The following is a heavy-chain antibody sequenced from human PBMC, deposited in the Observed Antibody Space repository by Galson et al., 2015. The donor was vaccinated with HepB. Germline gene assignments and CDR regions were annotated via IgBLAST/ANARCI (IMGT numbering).Heavy chain of an antibody. CDR2: INPSGGST. J-gene: IGHJ3*02. CDR1: GYTFTSYY. V-gene: IGHV1-46*01. Sequence: SVKVSCKASGYTFTSYYMHWVRQAPGQGLEWMGIINPSGGSTSYAQKFQGRVTMTRDTSTSTVYMELSSLRSEDTAVYYCVRAPGGYSYGTDAFDIWGQGTMVTVSS. D-gene: IGHD5-18*01. CDR3: VRAPGGYSYGTDAFDI.